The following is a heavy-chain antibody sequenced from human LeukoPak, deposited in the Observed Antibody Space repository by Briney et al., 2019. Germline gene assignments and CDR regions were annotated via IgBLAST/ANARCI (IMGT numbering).Heavy chain of an antibody. D-gene: IGHD6-19*01. CDR1: GFTFSSYW. CDR3: ARQLSGWYDADPY. V-gene: IGHV3-7*05. CDR2: IKEDGSRN. J-gene: IGHJ4*02. Sequence: PGGSRRLSCAASGFTFSSYWTSWVRQAPGKGLEWVANIKEDGSRNHYVDSVKGRFTISRDNAKSSLYLQMNSLRVEDTAVYYCARQLSGWYDADPYWGQGTLVTVSS.